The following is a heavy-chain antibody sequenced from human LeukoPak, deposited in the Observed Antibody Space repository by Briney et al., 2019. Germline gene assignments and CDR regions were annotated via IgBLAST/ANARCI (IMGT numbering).Heavy chain of an antibody. CDR3: AKDPKGTTVTTYWFVY. CDR1: GFMFSSYA. V-gene: IGHV3-23*01. CDR2: LSGSGGST. D-gene: IGHD4-17*01. Sequence: PGGSLRLSCAATGFMFSSYAMNWVRQAPGKGLEWVSGLSGSGGSTYYADSVKGRFTISRDNAKDTLFLQMNSLRAEDTAVYYCAKDPKGTTVTTYWFVYWGRGTLVTVSS. J-gene: IGHJ4*02.